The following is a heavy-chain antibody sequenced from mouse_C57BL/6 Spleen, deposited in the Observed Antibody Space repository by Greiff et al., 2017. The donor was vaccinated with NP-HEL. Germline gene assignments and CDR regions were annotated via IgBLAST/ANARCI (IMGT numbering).Heavy chain of an antibody. Sequence: EVQLQQSGPVLVKPGASVKMSCKASGYTFTDYYMNWVKQSHGKSLEWIGVINPYNGGTSYNQKFKGKATLTVDKSYSTAYMELNSLTAEDSSVYYCARRLFDYWGQGTTLTVSS. J-gene: IGHJ2*01. CDR2: INPYNGGT. CDR3: ARRLFDY. CDR1: GYTFTDYY. V-gene: IGHV1-19*01.